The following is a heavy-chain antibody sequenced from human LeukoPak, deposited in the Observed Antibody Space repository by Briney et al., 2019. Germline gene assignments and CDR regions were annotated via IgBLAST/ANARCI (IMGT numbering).Heavy chain of an antibody. Sequence: GESLKISCKGSGYSFTSYWIGWVRQMPGKGLEWMWIIYPGDSDARYSPSFQGQVTISADKSISTAYLQWSSLKASDTAMYYCASSIIAAAGVTAIYFDYWGQGTLVTVSS. J-gene: IGHJ4*02. V-gene: IGHV5-51*01. CDR2: IYPGDSDA. CDR1: GYSFTSYW. D-gene: IGHD6-13*01. CDR3: ASSIIAAAGVTAIYFDY.